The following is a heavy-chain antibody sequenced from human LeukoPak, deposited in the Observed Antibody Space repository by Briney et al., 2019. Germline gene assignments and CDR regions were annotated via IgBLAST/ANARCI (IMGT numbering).Heavy chain of an antibody. CDR2: IYHSGST. Sequence: SETLSLTCAVSGGSISSGGYSWSWIRQPPGKGLEWIVYIYHSGSTYYNPSLKSRVTISVDRSKNQFSLKLSSVTAADTAVYYCARDRSYRIYGSGSSNYYYGMDVWGQGTTVTVSS. CDR3: ARDRSYRIYGSGSSNYYYGMDV. CDR1: GGSISSGGYS. D-gene: IGHD3-10*01. V-gene: IGHV4-30-2*01. J-gene: IGHJ6*02.